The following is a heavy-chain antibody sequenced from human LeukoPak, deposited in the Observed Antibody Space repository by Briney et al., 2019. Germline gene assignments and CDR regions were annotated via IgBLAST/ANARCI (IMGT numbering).Heavy chain of an antibody. D-gene: IGHD3-22*01. CDR2: IYTSGST. CDR3: ARVRYYDSSGYYYFDY. V-gene: IGHV4-4*07. J-gene: IGHJ4*02. Sequence: SETLSLTCIVSGGSISSYYWSWIRQPAGKGLEWIGRIYTSGSTNYNPSLKSRVTISVDKSKNQFSLKLSSVTAADTAVYYCARVRYYDSSGYYYFDYWGQGTLVTVSS. CDR1: GGSISSYY.